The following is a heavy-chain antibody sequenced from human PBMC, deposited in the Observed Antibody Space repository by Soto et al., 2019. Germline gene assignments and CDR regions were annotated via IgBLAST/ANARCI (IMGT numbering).Heavy chain of an antibody. V-gene: IGHV1-18*01. D-gene: IGHD2-2*02. CDR2: IIAYLGEA. J-gene: IGHJ4*02. CDR1: GYTFTIYG. Sequence: ASVKVYCKTSGYTFTIYGISWGRQAPGQGLEWMGRIIAYLGEANYAQKFQGRVTITADTSTSTAYMELSSLRSEDTAVYYCAMEYCSSTSCYRDYWGQGTMVTV. CDR3: AMEYCSSTSCYRDY.